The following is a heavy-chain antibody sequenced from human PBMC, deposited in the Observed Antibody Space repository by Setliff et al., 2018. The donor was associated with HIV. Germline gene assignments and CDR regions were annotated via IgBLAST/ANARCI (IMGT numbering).Heavy chain of an antibody. CDR1: GYTFTGYY. D-gene: IGHD6-13*01. CDR3: ARDGINSDSRSWYSVNWFDP. V-gene: IGHV1-2*02. Sequence: GASVKVSCKASGYTFTGYYMHWVRQAPGQGLEWMGWINPNSGGTNYAQKFQGRVTMTRDTSISTAYMELSRMRSDDTAVYYCARDGINSDSRSWYSVNWFDPWGQGTLVTVSS. CDR2: INPNSGGT. J-gene: IGHJ5*02.